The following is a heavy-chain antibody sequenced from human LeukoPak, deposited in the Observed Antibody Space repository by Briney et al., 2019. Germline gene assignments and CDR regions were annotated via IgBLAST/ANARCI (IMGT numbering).Heavy chain of an antibody. CDR2: IRSKANSYAT. CDR1: GFTFSGSA. Sequence: GGSLRLSCAASGFTFSGSAMHWVCQASGKGLEWVGRIRSKANSYATAYAASVKGRFTISRDDSKNTAYLQLNSLKTEDTAIYYCTRHFDFGGDPPNYFDYWGQGTLVTVSS. V-gene: IGHV3-73*01. D-gene: IGHD2-21*02. CDR3: TRHFDFGGDPPNYFDY. J-gene: IGHJ4*02.